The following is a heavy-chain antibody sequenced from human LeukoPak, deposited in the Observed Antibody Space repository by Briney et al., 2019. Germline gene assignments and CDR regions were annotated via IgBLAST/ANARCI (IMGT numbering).Heavy chain of an antibody. Sequence: GESLRISCKGSGYSFTSYWISWVRQMPGKGLEWMGRIDPSDSYTNYSPSFQGHVTISADKSISTAYLQWSSLKASDTAMYYCARLDYYGSGSYYSLDPWGQGPLVTVSS. CDR1: GYSFTSYW. V-gene: IGHV5-10-1*01. CDR3: ARLDYYGSGSYYSLDP. CDR2: IDPSDSYT. D-gene: IGHD3-10*01. J-gene: IGHJ5*02.